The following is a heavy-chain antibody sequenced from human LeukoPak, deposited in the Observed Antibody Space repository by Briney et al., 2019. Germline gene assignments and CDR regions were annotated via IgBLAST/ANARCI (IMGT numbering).Heavy chain of an antibody. CDR1: GYTFTSYY. CDR2: INPNSGGT. D-gene: IGHD3-22*01. J-gene: IGHJ4*02. V-gene: IGHV1-2*02. CDR3: ARTSRVSAGLLDFDY. Sequence: ASVKVSCKASGYTFTSYYMHWVRQAPGHGLEWMGWINPNSGGTNYAQKFQGRVTMTRDTSISTAYMELSRLRSDDTAVYYCARTSRVSAGLLDFDYWGQGTLVTVSS.